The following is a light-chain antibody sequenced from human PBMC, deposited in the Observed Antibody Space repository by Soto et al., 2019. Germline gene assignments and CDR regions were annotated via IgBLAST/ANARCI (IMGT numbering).Light chain of an antibody. Sequence: IRMTQSPSSFSASTGDRVTITCRASQGISSYLAWYQQKPGKAPKLLIYAASTLQSGVPSRFSGSGSGTDFTLTISCLQSEDFATYYCLQYNSYPLTFGEGTKVEIK. J-gene: IGKJ4*01. CDR1: QGISSY. CDR2: AAS. CDR3: LQYNSYPLT. V-gene: IGKV1-8*01.